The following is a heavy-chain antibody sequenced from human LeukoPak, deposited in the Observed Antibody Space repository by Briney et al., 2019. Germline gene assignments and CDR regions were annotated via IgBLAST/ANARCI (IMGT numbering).Heavy chain of an antibody. Sequence: AESMLIPSKGSGYSFTSYWIGCLSQMPGKSLEWMRIIYPGDSDTRYSPSFQGQVTISADKSISTAYLQWSSLKASDTSMYYCARHVAGYCSGGSCSRHLDYWGQGTLVTVSS. V-gene: IGHV5-51*01. CDR3: ARHVAGYCSGGSCSRHLDY. CDR1: GYSFTSYW. D-gene: IGHD2-15*01. J-gene: IGHJ4*02. CDR2: IYPGDSDT.